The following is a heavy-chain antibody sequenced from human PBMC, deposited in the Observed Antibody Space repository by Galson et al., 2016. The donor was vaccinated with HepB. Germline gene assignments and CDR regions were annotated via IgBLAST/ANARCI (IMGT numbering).Heavy chain of an antibody. D-gene: IGHD6-13*01. Sequence: SVKVSCKASGYTFTDYFMHWVRQAPGQGLEWMGWMNPNSGDTKYAPKFHVRVTLARDTSITTAYMELSRLESGDTAVYYCARLKRAASRRLGPSYDYWGQGTLVTASA. V-gene: IGHV1-2*02. CDR2: MNPNSGDT. CDR1: GYTFTDYF. CDR3: ARLKRAASRRLGPSYDY. J-gene: IGHJ4*02.